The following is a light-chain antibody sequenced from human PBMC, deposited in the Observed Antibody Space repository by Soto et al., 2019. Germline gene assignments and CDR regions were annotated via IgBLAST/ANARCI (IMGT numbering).Light chain of an antibody. CDR1: QGISDD. CDR2: AAS. J-gene: IGKJ4*01. CDR3: LHHNSYLVLT. V-gene: IGKV1-17*01. Sequence: DIQMTQSPSSLSASVGDRVTITCRASQGISDDLGWYQQKPGKAPKRLIYAASTLQSGVPSRFSGSRSGTEFTLTISSLQPGDFATYYCLHHNSYLVLTFGGGTKVETK.